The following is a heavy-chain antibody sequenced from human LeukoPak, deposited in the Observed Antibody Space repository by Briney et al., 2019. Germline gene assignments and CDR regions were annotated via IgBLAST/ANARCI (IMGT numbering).Heavy chain of an antibody. D-gene: IGHD3-16*01. CDR3: ARDYDYFDY. J-gene: IGHJ4*02. Sequence: KPSETLSLTCTVSGGSISSHFWSWIRLLPGKGLEWIGYFSDRGGPNYNPSLKSRVTISGDTSKNQVSLKLRSVTAADTAIYYCARDYDYFDYWGQGTQVTVSS. CDR1: GGSISSHF. V-gene: IGHV4-59*11. CDR2: FSDRGGP.